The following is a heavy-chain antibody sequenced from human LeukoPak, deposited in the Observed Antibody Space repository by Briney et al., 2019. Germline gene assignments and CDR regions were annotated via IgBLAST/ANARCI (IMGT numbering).Heavy chain of an antibody. D-gene: IGHD3-3*01. CDR3: AKSARITIFGVVYNWFDP. J-gene: IGHJ5*02. CDR2: ISGSGGST. Sequence: GGSLRLSCAASGFTFSSYAMSWVRQAPGKGLEWVSAISGSGGSTYYADSVKGRFTISRDNSKNTLYLQMNSLRAEDTAVYYCAKSARITIFGVVYNWFDPWGQGTPVTVSS. V-gene: IGHV3-23*01. CDR1: GFTFSSYA.